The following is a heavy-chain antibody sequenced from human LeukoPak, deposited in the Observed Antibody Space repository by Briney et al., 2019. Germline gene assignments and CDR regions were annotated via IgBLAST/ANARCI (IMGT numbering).Heavy chain of an antibody. V-gene: IGHV1-8*01. CDR3: ARGPPNWGYDY. D-gene: IGHD7-27*01. CDR2: MSPNSGDT. Sequence: ASVKVSCKASGYTFTSYDFNWVRQSTGQRPEWMGWMSPNSGDTGYAQKFQDRVTMTRNTSISTAYMELSSLRSDDTAVYYCARGPPNWGYDYWGPGTLVTVSS. J-gene: IGHJ4*02. CDR1: GYTFTSYD.